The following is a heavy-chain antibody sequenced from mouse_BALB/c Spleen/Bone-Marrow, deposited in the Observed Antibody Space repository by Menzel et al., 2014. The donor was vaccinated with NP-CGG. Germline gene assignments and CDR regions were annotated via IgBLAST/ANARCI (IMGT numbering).Heavy chain of an antibody. D-gene: IGHD2-10*02. V-gene: IGHV2-6-7*01. CDR1: GFSLTGFG. J-gene: IGHJ4*01. Sequence: QVQLKESGPGLVAPSQSLSITCTVSGFSLTGFGINWIRQPPGKGLEWLGMIWGDGTTNYNSALKSRLSINKDNSKSQVCLNMNSLQAGDTARYYCAREKYGNYYAMDDWGQGTSVTVSS. CDR3: AREKYGNYYAMDD. CDR2: IWGDGTT.